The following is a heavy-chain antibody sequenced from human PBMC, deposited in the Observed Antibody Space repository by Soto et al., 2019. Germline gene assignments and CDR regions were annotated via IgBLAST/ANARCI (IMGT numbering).Heavy chain of an antibody. D-gene: IGHD3-3*01. CDR3: AHRVLRTVFGLVTTTAIYFDF. CDR1: GFSLTTSGVG. V-gene: IGHV2-5*02. Sequence: QITLNESGPTQVKPRQTLTLTCTFSGFSLTTSGVGVGWIRQSPGKAPEWLALIYWDDDKLYSPSLKRRLTITKDTPKNQVVLTMADLDPADTATYYCAHRVLRTVFGLVTTTAIYFDFWGQGTPVAVSS. J-gene: IGHJ4*02. CDR2: IYWDDDK.